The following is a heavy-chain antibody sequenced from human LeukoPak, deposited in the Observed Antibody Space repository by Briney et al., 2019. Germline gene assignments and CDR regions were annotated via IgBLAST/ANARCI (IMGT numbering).Heavy chain of an antibody. CDR2: IYYSGST. V-gene: IGHV4-59*08. Sequence: PSETLSLTCTVSGGSISSYYWSWIRQPPGKGLEWIGYIYYSGSTNYNPSLKSRVTISVDTSKNQFSLKLSSVTAADTAVYYGARGYYDSSGDAFDIWGQGTMVTVSS. D-gene: IGHD3-22*01. J-gene: IGHJ3*02. CDR3: ARGYYDSSGDAFDI. CDR1: GGSISSYY.